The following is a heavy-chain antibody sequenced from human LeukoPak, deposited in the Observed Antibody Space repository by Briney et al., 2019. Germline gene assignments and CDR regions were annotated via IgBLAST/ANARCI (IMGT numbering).Heavy chain of an antibody. Sequence: PSETLSLTCAVSGGSISSSNWWSWVRQPPGKGLEWIGEIYHSGSTNYNPSLKSRVTISVDKSKNQFSLKLSSVTAADTAVYYCARAGYSSGPYYYYYGMDVWGKGTAVTVSS. J-gene: IGHJ6*04. CDR3: ARAGYSSGPYYYYYGMDV. CDR1: GGSISSSNW. V-gene: IGHV4-4*02. CDR2: IYHSGST. D-gene: IGHD6-19*01.